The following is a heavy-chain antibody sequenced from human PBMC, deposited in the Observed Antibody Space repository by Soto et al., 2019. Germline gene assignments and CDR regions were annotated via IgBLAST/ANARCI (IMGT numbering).Heavy chain of an antibody. CDR3: ARGGYCGGDCYFDY. J-gene: IGHJ4*02. Sequence: QVQLVQSGAEVKKPGSSVKVSCKASGGTFSSYAISWVRQAPGQGLEWMGGIIPIFGTANYAQKFQGRVTITADESTSTAYMELSRLRSEDTAVYYCARGGYCGGDCYFDYWGQGTLVTVSS. D-gene: IGHD2-21*02. V-gene: IGHV1-69*12. CDR2: IIPIFGTA. CDR1: GGTFSSYA.